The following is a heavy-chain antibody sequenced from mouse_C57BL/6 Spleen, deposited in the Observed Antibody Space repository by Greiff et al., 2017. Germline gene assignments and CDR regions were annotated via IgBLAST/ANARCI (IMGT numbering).Heavy chain of an antibody. D-gene: IGHD1-1*01. CDR1: GFTFSDYY. J-gene: IGHJ2*01. CDR3: ARRGSSYFDY. V-gene: IGHV5-12*01. CDR2: ISNGGGST. Sequence: EVQRVESGGGLVQPGGSLKLSCAASGFTFSDYYMYWVRQTPEKRLEWVAYISNGGGSTYYPDTVKGRFTISRDNAKNTLYLQMSRLKSEDTAMYDCARRGSSYFDYWGQGTTLTVSS.